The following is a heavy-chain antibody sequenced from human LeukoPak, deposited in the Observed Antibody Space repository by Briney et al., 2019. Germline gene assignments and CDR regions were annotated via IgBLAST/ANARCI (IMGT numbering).Heavy chain of an antibody. V-gene: IGHV3-9*01. D-gene: IGHD6-19*01. J-gene: IGHJ4*02. Sequence: GRSLRLSCAASGFTFDDYAMHWGRQAPGQGLEWVSGISWNSGSIGYADSVKGRFTISRDNTKNSLYLQMNSLRAEDTALYYCAASLAVAAHFDYWGQGTLVTVSS. CDR2: ISWNSGSI. CDR3: AASLAVAAHFDY. CDR1: GFTFDDYA.